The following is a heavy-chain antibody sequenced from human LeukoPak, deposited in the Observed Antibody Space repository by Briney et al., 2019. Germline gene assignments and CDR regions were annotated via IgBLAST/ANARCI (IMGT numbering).Heavy chain of an antibody. J-gene: IGHJ4*02. V-gene: IGHV3-64*01. CDR1: GFTFTSYA. Sequence: GGSLRLSCAASGFTFTSYAMHWVRQAPGKGLEYVSAISSNGGSTYYANSVEGRFTISRDNSKNTLSFQMGSLRAEDMSVYYCARDQGTMTGAFDYWGQRTLVTVSS. D-gene: IGHD3-22*01. CDR2: ISSNGGST. CDR3: ARDQGTMTGAFDY.